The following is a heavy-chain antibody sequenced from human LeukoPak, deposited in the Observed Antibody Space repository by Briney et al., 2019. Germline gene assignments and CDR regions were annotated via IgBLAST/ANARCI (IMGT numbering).Heavy chain of an antibody. D-gene: IGHD3-10*01. CDR2: IYYSGST. J-gene: IGHJ3*02. CDR1: GGSIRSYY. CDR3: AKSNGYGLVDI. Sequence: NPSETLSLTCTVSGGSIRSYYWSWIRQPPGKELEWIGYIYYSGSTNYNPSLKSRVTISVDTSKNQFSLKLSSVTAADTAVYCCAKSNGYGLVDIWGQGTMVTVSS. V-gene: IGHV4-59*01.